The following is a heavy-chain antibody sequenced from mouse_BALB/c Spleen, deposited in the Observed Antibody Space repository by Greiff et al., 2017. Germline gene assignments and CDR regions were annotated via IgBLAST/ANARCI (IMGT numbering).Heavy chain of an antibody. Sequence: VQLQHSGAELMKPGASVKISCKATGYTFSSYWIEWVKQRPGHGLEWIGEILPGSGSTNYNEKFKGKATFTADTSSNTAYMQLSSLTSEDSAVYYCARILWSEYYAMDYWGQGTSVTVSS. CDR1: GYTFSSYW. CDR3: ARILWSEYYAMDY. V-gene: IGHV1-9*01. CDR2: ILPGSGST. D-gene: IGHD1-1*02. J-gene: IGHJ4*01.